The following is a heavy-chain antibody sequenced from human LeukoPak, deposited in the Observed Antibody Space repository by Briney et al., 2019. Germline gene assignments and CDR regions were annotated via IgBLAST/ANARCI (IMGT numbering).Heavy chain of an antibody. Sequence: SETLSLTCAVSGHSISTGYYWGWIRQPPGKGLEWIGSMSHNRGTYYNPSLKSRVTISTDTSKNQISLRLTSVTAADTAVYYCASYYASGVSAYNYYGMDVWGKGTTVTVSS. D-gene: IGHD3-10*01. V-gene: IGHV4-38-2*01. CDR1: GHSISTGYY. CDR3: ASYYASGVSAYNYYGMDV. CDR2: MSHNRGT. J-gene: IGHJ6*04.